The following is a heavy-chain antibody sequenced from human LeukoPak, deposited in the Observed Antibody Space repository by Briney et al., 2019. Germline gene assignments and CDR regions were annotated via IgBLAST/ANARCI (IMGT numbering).Heavy chain of an antibody. D-gene: IGHD5-18*01. CDR3: ARGGIQLWLPLDY. CDR1: GFTFSSYW. CDR2: IKQDGSEK. Sequence: RTGGSLRLSCAASGFTFSSYWMSWVRQAPGKGLEWVANIKQDGSEKYYVDSVKGRFTISRDNAKNSLYLQMNSLRAEDTAVYYCARGGIQLWLPLDYWGQGTLVTVSS. V-gene: IGHV3-7*01. J-gene: IGHJ4*02.